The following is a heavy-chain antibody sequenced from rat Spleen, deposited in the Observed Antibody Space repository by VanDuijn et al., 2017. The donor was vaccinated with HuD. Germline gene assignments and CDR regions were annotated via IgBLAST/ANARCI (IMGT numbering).Heavy chain of an antibody. V-gene: IGHV5S13*01. CDR3: ARQYYGYTD. D-gene: IGHD1-9*01. CDR1: GFTFSSFP. CDR2: ISSGGGGT. J-gene: IGHJ3*01. Sequence: EVQLVESDGGLVQPGRSLKLSCAASGFTFSSFPMAWVRQAPKKGLEWVASISSGGGGTYYSDSVKGRFTISRENAKNTLSLQMDSLRSEDTASYYCARQYYGYTDWGQGTLVTVSS.